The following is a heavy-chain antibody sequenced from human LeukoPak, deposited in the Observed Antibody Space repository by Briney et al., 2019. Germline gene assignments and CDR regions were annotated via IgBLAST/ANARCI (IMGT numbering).Heavy chain of an antibody. J-gene: IGHJ5*02. CDR1: GFTFSSYA. V-gene: IGHV3-23*01. CDR2: FSGSGGST. D-gene: IGHD5-12*01. Sequence: GGSLRLSCAASGFTFSSYAMSWVRQAPGKGLEWVSGFSGSGGSTYYADSVKGRFTISRDNAKNSLYLQMNSLRAEDTAVYYCARDFIVAGTWGQGTLVTVSS. CDR3: ARDFIVAGT.